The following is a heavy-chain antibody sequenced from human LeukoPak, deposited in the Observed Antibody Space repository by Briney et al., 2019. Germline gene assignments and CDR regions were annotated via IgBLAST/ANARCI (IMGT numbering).Heavy chain of an antibody. V-gene: IGHV3-33*01. CDR2: TWYDGSNK. Sequence: GRSLRLSCAASGFTFSSYGMHWVRQAPGKGLEWVAATWYDGSNKYYADSVKGRFAISRDNSKNTLYLQMNSLRAEDTAVYFCARGGHCSTTSCSNYDGMDAWGQGTTLTVSS. J-gene: IGHJ6*02. CDR3: ARGGHCSTTSCSNYDGMDA. CDR1: GFTFSSYG. D-gene: IGHD2-2*01.